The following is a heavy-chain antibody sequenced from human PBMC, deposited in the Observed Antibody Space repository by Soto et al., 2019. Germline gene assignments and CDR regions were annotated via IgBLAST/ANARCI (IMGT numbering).Heavy chain of an antibody. J-gene: IGHJ4*02. V-gene: IGHV3-48*02. Sequence: PGGSLRLSCGTSGFTFSTYNMNWVRQAPGKGLEWISYISTSSSTIKYADSVKGRFTISRDNAKNSLYLQMNSLRDEDTAVYYCARDNYYDRSGHFDYWGQGTLVTVSS. D-gene: IGHD3-22*01. CDR1: GFTFSTYN. CDR3: ARDNYYDRSGHFDY. CDR2: ISTSSSTI.